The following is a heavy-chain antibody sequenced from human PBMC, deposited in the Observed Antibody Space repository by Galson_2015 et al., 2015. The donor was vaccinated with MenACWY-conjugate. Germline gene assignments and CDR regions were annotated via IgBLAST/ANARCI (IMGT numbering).Heavy chain of an antibody. J-gene: IGHJ3*02. CDR2: VSYDGSTK. CDR3: VRAEGWLRSAFDI. Sequence: SLRLSCAASGFRFRSYTLYWVRQDPGKGLEWVAVVSYDGSTKHYAASVKGRFTISRDNSNNTVSLQMNSLRPEDTAVYYCVRAEGWLRSAFDIWGQGTMVTVSS. CDR1: GFRFRSYT. V-gene: IGHV3-30*01. D-gene: IGHD5-24*01.